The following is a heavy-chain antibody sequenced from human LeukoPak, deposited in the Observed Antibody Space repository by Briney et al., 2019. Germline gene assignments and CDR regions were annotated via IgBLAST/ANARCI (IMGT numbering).Heavy chain of an antibody. Sequence: GASVKVSCKASGYTFTTYGIVWLRQAPGEGIQWMGWISPYNDNTKYAQKLQGRVTMTADPSTSTAYMDLRSLRSDDTAVYYCAREMPAAAGSDAFDIWGQGTMVTVSS. CDR1: GYTFTTYG. CDR2: ISPYNDNT. D-gene: IGHD6-13*01. J-gene: IGHJ3*02. V-gene: IGHV1-18*01. CDR3: AREMPAAAGSDAFDI.